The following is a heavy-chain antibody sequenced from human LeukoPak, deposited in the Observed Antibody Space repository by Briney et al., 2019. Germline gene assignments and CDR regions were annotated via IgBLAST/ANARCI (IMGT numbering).Heavy chain of an antibody. CDR1: GASLSTSSYF. CDR2: IHYLAIT. D-gene: IGHD2-21*01. V-gene: IGHV4-39*02. J-gene: IGHJ4*02. CDR3: ARDVVPDY. Sequence: KPSETLSLTCSVSGASLSTSSYFWGWIRQPPGKGLEWIANIHYLAITHYNPSLKSRVTISMDTSKNHFSLKLSSVTAADTAVYFCARDVVPDYWGQGTVVIVSS.